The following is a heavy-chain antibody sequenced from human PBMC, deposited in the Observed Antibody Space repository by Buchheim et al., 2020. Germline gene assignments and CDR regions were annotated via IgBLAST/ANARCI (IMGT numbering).Heavy chain of an antibody. J-gene: IGHJ4*02. CDR2: ISSSSSYI. CDR1: GFTFSSYS. D-gene: IGHD3-3*01. CDR3: ARDLGDFWSGMGYYFDY. V-gene: IGHV3-21*01. Sequence: EVQLVESGGGLVKPGGSLRLSCAASGFTFSSYSMNWVRQAPGKGLEWVSSISSSSSYIYYADSVKGRFTISRDNAKNSLYLQMNSLRAEDTAVYYWARDLGDFWSGMGYYFDYWGQGTL.